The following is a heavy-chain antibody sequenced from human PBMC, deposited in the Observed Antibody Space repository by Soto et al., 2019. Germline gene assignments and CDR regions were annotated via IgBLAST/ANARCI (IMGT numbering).Heavy chain of an antibody. CDR3: ATGAIAAAGTGI. D-gene: IGHD6-13*01. J-gene: IGHJ4*02. CDR1: GGSISSGSYY. V-gene: IGHV4-31*03. Sequence: SETLSLTCTVSGGSISSGSYYWSWIRQHPGKGLEWIGYIYYSGGTYYNPSLKSRVTISVDTSKNQFSLKLSSVTAADTAVYYCATGAIAAAGTGIWGQGTLVTVSS. CDR2: IYYSGGT.